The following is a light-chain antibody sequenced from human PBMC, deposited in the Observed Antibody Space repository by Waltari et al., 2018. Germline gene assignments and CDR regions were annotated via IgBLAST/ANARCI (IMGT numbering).Light chain of an antibody. CDR3: QQYNHYPIT. CDR1: QDITNY. J-gene: IGKJ5*01. V-gene: IGKV1-16*01. CDR2: AAS. Sequence: DIQMTQSPSSLSASVGDTATITCRASQDITNYLAWFQQRPGKAPKSLIYAASTLQGGVPSSSRGFGFGTDFTLIISNLQPEDFATYYCQQYNHYPITFGQGTRL.